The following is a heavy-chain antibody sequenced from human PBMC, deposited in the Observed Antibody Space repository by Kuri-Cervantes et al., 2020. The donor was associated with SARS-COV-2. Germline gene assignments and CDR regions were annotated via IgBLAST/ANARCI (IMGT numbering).Heavy chain of an antibody. D-gene: IGHD1-26*01. CDR3: ARNQVGGYYYYYMDV. Sequence: SETLSLTCTVSGGSISSGDYYWSWIRQPPGKGLEWIGYIYYSRSTYYNPSLKSRVTISVDTSKNQFSLKLSSVTAADTAVYYCARNQVGGYYYYYMDVWGKGTTVTVSS. V-gene: IGHV4-30-4*08. J-gene: IGHJ6*03. CDR1: GGSISSGDYY. CDR2: IYYSRST.